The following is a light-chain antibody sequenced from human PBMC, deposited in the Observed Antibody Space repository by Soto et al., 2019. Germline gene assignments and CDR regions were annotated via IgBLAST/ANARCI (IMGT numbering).Light chain of an antibody. Sequence: DIQMTQSPSTLSASVGDRVTIACRASQNIGVWLAWYQQKPGKVPSLLKYKTSTLEDGVPSRFSGTGSGTDFTLTISSLQPDDVATYYCQQWSLYSWTFGQGTKVEIK. V-gene: IGKV1-5*03. CDR2: KTS. J-gene: IGKJ1*01. CDR3: QQWSLYSWT. CDR1: QNIGVW.